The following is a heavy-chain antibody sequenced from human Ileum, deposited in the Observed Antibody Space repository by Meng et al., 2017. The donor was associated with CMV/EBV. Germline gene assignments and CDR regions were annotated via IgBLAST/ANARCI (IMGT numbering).Heavy chain of an antibody. Sequence: SVKVSCKASGGTFSSYAISWVRQAPGQGLEWMGGIIPIFGTANYAQKFQGRVTITTDESTSTAYMELSSLRSEDTAVYYCARARYGYSYYYYGMDVWGQGTTVTVSS. CDR1: GGTFSSYA. CDR3: ARARYGYSYYYYGMDV. CDR2: IIPIFGTA. J-gene: IGHJ6*02. D-gene: IGHD5-18*01. V-gene: IGHV1-69*05.